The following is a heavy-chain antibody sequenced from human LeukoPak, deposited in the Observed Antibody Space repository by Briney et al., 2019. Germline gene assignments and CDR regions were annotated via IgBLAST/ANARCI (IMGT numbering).Heavy chain of an antibody. Sequence: PGGTLRLYCAASGFTFSSYWMTWVRQAPGKGLEWVASIKPDGSEKYYVDSVKGRFTISRDNAKNSLYLQMNSLRAEDTAVYYCARPIAAAGSWGQGTLVTVSS. J-gene: IGHJ4*02. V-gene: IGHV3-7*03. CDR2: IKPDGSEK. D-gene: IGHD6-13*01. CDR3: ARPIAAAGS. CDR1: GFTFSSYW.